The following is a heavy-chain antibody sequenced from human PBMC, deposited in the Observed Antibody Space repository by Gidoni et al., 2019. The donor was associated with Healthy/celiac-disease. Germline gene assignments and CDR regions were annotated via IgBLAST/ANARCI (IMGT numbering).Heavy chain of an antibody. Sequence: QVQLVQSGAEVKKPGASVKVSCTASGYTFTGYYMHWVRQAPGQGLEWMGWINPNSGGTNYAQKFQGWVTMTRDTSISTAYMELSRLRSDDTAVYYCARDPGDSSGGFDYWGQGTLVTVSS. J-gene: IGHJ4*02. CDR2: INPNSGGT. V-gene: IGHV1-2*04. D-gene: IGHD3-22*01. CDR1: GYTFTGYY. CDR3: ARDPGDSSGGFDY.